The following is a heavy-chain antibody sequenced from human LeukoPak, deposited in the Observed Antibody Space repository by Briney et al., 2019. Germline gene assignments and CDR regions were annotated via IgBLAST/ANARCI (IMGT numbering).Heavy chain of an antibody. Sequence: SETLSLTCAVYGGSFSGYYWSWIRQPPGKGLEWIGEINHSGSTNYNPSLKSRVAISVDTSKNRFSLKLSSVTAADTAVYYCARHRRIAAAGRGPFDYWGQGTLVTVSS. V-gene: IGHV4-34*01. CDR1: GGSFSGYY. CDR2: INHSGST. CDR3: ARHRRIAAAGRGPFDY. D-gene: IGHD6-13*01. J-gene: IGHJ4*02.